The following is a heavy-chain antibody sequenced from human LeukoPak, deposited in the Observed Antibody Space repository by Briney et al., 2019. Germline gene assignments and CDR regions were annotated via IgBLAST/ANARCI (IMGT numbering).Heavy chain of an antibody. D-gene: IGHD6-19*01. CDR3: ARGVTGGWYGDFQH. CDR1: GGSISSSY. J-gene: IGHJ1*01. V-gene: IGHV4-59*01. Sequence: SETLSLTCTVSGGSISSSYWSWIRQPPGKGLEWIGYIYYSGSTNYNPSLESRVTISVDTSKNQFSLKLSSVTAADTAVYYCARGVTGGWYGDFQHWGQGTLVTVSS. CDR2: IYYSGST.